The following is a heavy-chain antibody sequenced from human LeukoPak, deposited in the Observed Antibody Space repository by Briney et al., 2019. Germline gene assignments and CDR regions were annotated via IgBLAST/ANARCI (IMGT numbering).Heavy chain of an antibody. CDR3: AREGRRKVHLFYYYYIDV. D-gene: IGHD1-26*01. Sequence: QPGRSLRLSCAVSGFTFSSYAMHWVRQAPGKGLEWVAVISYDGSNKHYVDSVKGRFTISRDNAKNSLYLQMNSLRAEDTAVYYCAREGRRKVHLFYYYYIDVWGKGTTVTVSS. V-gene: IGHV3-30*04. CDR2: ISYDGSNK. J-gene: IGHJ6*03. CDR1: GFTFSSYA.